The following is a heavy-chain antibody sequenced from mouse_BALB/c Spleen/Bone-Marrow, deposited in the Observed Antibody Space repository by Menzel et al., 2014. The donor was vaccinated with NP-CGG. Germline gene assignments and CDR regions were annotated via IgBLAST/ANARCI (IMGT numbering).Heavy chain of an antibody. CDR2: INGNGGST. CDR1: GFTFSNYG. CDR3: VRGNYGNYVDYFDF. V-gene: IGHV5-6-3*01. Sequence: EVKLVESGGGLVQPGGSLKLSCAASGFTFSNYGMSWVRQTPDKRLELVATINGNGGSTYYPDSVKGRFTISRDTAKNTLYLQMSSLKSEETAMYYCVRGNYGNYVDYFDFWDQGTTLTVSS. D-gene: IGHD2-1*01. J-gene: IGHJ2*01.